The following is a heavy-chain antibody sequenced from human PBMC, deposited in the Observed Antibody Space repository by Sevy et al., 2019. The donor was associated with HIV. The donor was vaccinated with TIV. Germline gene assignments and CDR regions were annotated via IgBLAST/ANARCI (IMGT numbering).Heavy chain of an antibody. Sequence: ASVKVSCKVSGSTLSQLSMHWVRQAPGKGLEWMGSFDPEDGETIYAQKFQGRLTMTEDTSTDTAYMERSSLRSEDTAVYYCATTKDYYDSSGYPFDYWGQGTLVTVSS. CDR1: GSTLSQLS. CDR3: ATTKDYYDSSGYPFDY. D-gene: IGHD3-22*01. CDR2: FDPEDGET. V-gene: IGHV1-24*01. J-gene: IGHJ4*02.